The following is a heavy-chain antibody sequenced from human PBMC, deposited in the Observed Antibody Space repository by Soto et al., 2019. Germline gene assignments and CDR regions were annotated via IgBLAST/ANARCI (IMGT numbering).Heavy chain of an antibody. CDR3: ARALVVPAAEYYYYYGMDV. D-gene: IGHD2-2*01. V-gene: IGHV4-34*01. CDR2: INHSGST. J-gene: IGHJ6*02. CDR1: GGSFSGYY. Sequence: SDTLSLTCAVYGGSFSGYYWSWIRQPPGKGLEWIGEINHSGSTNYNPSLKSRVTISVDTSKNQFSLKLSSVTAADTAVYYCARALVVPAAEYYYYYGMDVWGQGTTVTVSS.